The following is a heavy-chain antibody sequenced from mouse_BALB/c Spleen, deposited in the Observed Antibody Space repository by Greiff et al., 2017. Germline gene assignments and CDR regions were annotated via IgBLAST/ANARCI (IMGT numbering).Heavy chain of an antibody. Sequence: LKQPGSELVRPGASVKLSCKASGYTFTSYWMHWVKQRPGQGLEWIGNIYPGSGSTNYDEKFKSKATLTVDTSSSTAYMQLSSLTSEDSAVYYCTTAYYGNHWYFDVWGAGTTVTVSS. CDR1: GYTFTSYW. CDR2: IYPGSGST. V-gene: IGHV1S22*01. CDR3: TTAYYGNHWYFDV. J-gene: IGHJ1*01. D-gene: IGHD2-10*01.